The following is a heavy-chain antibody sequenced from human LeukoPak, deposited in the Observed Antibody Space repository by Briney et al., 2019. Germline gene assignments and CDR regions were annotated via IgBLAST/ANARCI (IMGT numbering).Heavy chain of an antibody. CDR2: ISSSGSTI. D-gene: IGHD3-3*01. V-gene: IGHV3-48*03. CDR3: AGAPQYYDFWSDYYGFDP. CDR1: GFTFSSYE. J-gene: IGHJ5*02. Sequence: PGGSLRLSCAASGFTFSSYEMNWVRQAPGKGLEWVSYISSSGSTIYYADSEKGRFTISRDNAKNSLYLQMNSLRAEDTAVYYCAGAPQYYDFWSDYYGFDPWGQGTLVTVSS.